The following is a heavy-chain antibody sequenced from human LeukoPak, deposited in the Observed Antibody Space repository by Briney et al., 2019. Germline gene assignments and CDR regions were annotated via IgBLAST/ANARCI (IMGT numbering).Heavy chain of an antibody. J-gene: IGHJ6*03. CDR2: IYNSGST. D-gene: IGHD1/OR15-1a*01. V-gene: IGHV4-38-2*01. CDR3: ARLGKTYYMDV. CDR1: GNSISNTYY. Sequence: PSETLSLTCAVSGNSISNTYYWGWIRQPPGKELEWIGSIYNSGSTHYNPSLKTRVTTSVDTSKDQFSLSLRSSTAADTAVYFCARLGKTYYMDVWGTGTTVTVSS.